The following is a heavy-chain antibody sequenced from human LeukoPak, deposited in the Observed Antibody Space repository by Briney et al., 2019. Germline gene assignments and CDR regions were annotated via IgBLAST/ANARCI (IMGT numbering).Heavy chain of an antibody. V-gene: IGHV1-2*02. CDR2: INPNSGGT. CDR1: GYTFTGYY. CDR3: ASDGPVSSGGSFTYYYYMDV. Sequence: ASVKVSCKASGYTFTGYYMHWVRQAPGQGLEWMGWINPNSGGTNYAQKFQGRVTMTRDTSISTAYMELSRLRSDDTAVYYCASDGPVSSGGSFTYYYYMDVWGKGTTVTVSS. D-gene: IGHD2-15*01. J-gene: IGHJ6*03.